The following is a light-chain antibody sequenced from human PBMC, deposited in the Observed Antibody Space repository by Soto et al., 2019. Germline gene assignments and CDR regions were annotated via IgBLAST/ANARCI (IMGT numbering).Light chain of an antibody. Sequence: DIQVTQSPSFLSASVGDRVTITCRASQGISSYLAWYQQKPGKAPNLLIYAASTLQSGVPSRFSGSGSGTEFTLTISSLQPEDSATYYCQQVDSHPLTFGPGTKVEIK. J-gene: IGKJ3*01. CDR3: QQVDSHPLT. V-gene: IGKV1-9*01. CDR2: AAS. CDR1: QGISSY.